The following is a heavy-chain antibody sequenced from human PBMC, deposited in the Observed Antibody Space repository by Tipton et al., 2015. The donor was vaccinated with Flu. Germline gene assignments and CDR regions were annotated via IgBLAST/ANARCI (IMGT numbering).Heavy chain of an antibody. J-gene: IGHJ4*02. CDR2: IYYSGST. V-gene: IGHV4-59*08. CDR3: ATSDSGSYYYNY. CDR1: GGSISSYY. Sequence: TLSLTCTVPGGSISSYYWSWIRQPPGKGLEWIGYIYYSGSTNYNPSLKSRVTISVDTSKNQFSLKLSSVTAADTAVYYCATSDSGSYYYNYWGQGTLVTVSS. D-gene: IGHD1-26*01.